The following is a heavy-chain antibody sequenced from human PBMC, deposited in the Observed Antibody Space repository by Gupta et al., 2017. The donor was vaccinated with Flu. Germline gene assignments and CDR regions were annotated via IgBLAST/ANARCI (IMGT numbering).Heavy chain of an antibody. V-gene: IGHV1-2*02. D-gene: IGHD3-10*01. CDR2: INPNTGGA. CDR1: GYIFTGYY. CDR3: ARDTYYGDRTISDY. J-gene: IGHJ4*02. Sequence: QVQLVQSGAEVKKPGASVKVSCKASGYIFTGYYMHWVRQAPGQGLEWVGWINPNTGGANYAPKWQGRVTMTRDTSIATAYMELYSLRSDDTAVYYCARDTYYGDRTISDYWGQGTPVSVSS.